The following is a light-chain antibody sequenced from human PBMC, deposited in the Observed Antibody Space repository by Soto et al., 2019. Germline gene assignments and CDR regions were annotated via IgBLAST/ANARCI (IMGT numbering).Light chain of an antibody. CDR2: GAS. CDR1: QSINSE. Sequence: EIVMTQSPATLSLSPGERAALSCRASQSINSELAWYQQKPGQPPRLLIYGASTRATGVPARFTGSESGSEFTLTISGLQSEDFASYYCQEGHNGPLTFGQGTRLEI. J-gene: IGKJ2*01. CDR3: QEGHNGPLT. V-gene: IGKV3-15*01.